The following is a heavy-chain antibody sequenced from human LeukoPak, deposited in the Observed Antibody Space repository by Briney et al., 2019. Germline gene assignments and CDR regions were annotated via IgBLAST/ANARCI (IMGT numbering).Heavy chain of an antibody. CDR2: IYTSGST. CDR1: GGSISSGSYY. D-gene: IGHD2-15*01. V-gene: IGHV4-61*02. CDR3: AREGSRYCSGGSCYFS. J-gene: IGHJ5*02. Sequence: PSETLSLTCTVSGGSISSGSYYWSWIRQPAGKGLEWIGRIYTSGSTNYNPSLKSRVTISVDTSKNQFSLKLSSVTAADTAVYYCAREGSRYCSGGSCYFSWGQGTLVTASS.